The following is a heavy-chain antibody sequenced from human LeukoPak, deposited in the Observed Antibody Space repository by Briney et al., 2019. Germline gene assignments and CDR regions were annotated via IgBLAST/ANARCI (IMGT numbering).Heavy chain of an antibody. D-gene: IGHD3-16*01. J-gene: IGHJ6*02. V-gene: IGHV1-69*04. CDR1: GGTFDSYA. Sequence: SVKLSCKASGGTFDSYALTWMRQAPGQALEWMGRIIPILDITIYAQKFQGRVTITADKSTSTAYIELSSLSSEDTAVYYCARDQGLIDPPPYGLDVWGQGTTVTVSS. CDR2: IIPILDIT. CDR3: ARDQGLIDPPPYGLDV.